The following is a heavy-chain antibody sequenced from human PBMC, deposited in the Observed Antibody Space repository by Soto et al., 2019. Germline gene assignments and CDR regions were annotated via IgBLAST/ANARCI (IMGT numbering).Heavy chain of an antibody. V-gene: IGHV3-7*01. D-gene: IGHD1-1*01. CDR1: GFTFSTYL. CDR2: IKQDGSER. Sequence: GGSLRLSCAASGFTFSTYLMSWVRQSPGKGLEWVANIKQDGSERYYVDSVKGRFTISRDNAKNSLYLQMNSLRGEDTAVYYCATDSGTSDYWGQGTLVTVSS. CDR3: ATDSGTSDY. J-gene: IGHJ4*02.